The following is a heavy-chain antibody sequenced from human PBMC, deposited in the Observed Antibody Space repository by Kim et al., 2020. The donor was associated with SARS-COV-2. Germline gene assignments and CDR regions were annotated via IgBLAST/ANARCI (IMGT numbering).Heavy chain of an antibody. D-gene: IGHD5-12*01. CDR3: ARVGYANYYGMDV. V-gene: IGHV1-2*02. Sequence: YAQKFQGRVTMTRDASISTAYMELSRLRSDDTAVYYCARVGYANYYGMDVWGQGTTVTVSS. J-gene: IGHJ6*02.